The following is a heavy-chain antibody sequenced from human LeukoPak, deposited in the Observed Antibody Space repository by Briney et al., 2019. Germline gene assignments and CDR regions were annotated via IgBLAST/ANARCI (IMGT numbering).Heavy chain of an antibody. CDR3: ATGGLAAAGLRGTIDY. J-gene: IGHJ4*02. CDR2: FDPEDGET. Sequence: ASVKVSCKVSGYTLNELSMHWVRQAPGKGLEWMGGFDPEDGETIYAQKFQGRVTMTEDTSTDTAYMELSSLRSEDTAVYYRATGGLAAAGLRGTIDYWGQGTLVTVSS. V-gene: IGHV1-24*01. CDR1: GYTLNELS. D-gene: IGHD6-13*01.